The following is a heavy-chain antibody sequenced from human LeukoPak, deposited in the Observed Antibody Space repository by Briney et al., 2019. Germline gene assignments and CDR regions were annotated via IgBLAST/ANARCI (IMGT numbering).Heavy chain of an antibody. CDR3: ARGYRNRFDP. CDR1: GFTFRSYE. J-gene: IGHJ5*02. V-gene: IGHV3-48*03. CDR2: ISSSGSTI. D-gene: IGHD1-1*01. Sequence: GGSLRLSCAASGFTFRSYEMNWVRQAPGKGLEWISYISSSGSTIYYADSVKDRFTISRDNAKNSLYLQMNSLRAEDTAVYYCARGYRNRFDPWGQGTLVTVSS.